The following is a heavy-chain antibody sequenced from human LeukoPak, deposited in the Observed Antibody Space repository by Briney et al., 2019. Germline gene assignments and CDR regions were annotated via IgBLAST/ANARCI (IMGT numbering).Heavy chain of an antibody. D-gene: IGHD3-22*01. CDR3: ARGHGVLSSGYYLL. CDR1: GFTFTSYA. J-gene: IGHJ4*02. Sequence: PGGSLRLSCAASGFTFTSYAMHWVRQAPGKGLEWVAVISYDGSNKYYADSVKGRFTISRDNSKNTLYLQMNSLRAEDTAVYYCARGHGVLSSGYYLLWGQGTLVTVSS. CDR2: ISYDGSNK. V-gene: IGHV3-30*04.